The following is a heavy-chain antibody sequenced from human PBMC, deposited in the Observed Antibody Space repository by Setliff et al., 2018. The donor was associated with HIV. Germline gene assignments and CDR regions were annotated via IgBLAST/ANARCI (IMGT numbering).Heavy chain of an antibody. J-gene: IGHJ6*02. V-gene: IGHV4-59*01. Sequence: PSVTLSLTCSVSGGSIRNYYWSWIRQPPGKGLEWVGNIYYSGSTSYNPSFKSRVTISVDTSNNQFSLDLSSMTAADTAVYYCARVQEDTVTYREYYGMDVWGQGTTVTVSS. CDR3: ARVQEDTVTYREYYGMDV. CDR1: GGSIRNYY. D-gene: IGHD5-18*01. CDR2: IYYSGST.